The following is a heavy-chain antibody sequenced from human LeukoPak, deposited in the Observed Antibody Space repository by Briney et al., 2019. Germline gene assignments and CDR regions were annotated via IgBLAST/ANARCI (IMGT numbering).Heavy chain of an antibody. CDR1: GASISSSTYS. V-gene: IGHV4-30-2*06. Sequence: PSQTLSLTCAVAGASISSSTYSWSWIRQSPGKGLEWIGCLYHAGRTYYDPSLNSRVTISVDTSKNQFSLKMPSVTAADTAVYYRAKSHGQVVPADIGYWGQGNLVTVSS. J-gene: IGHJ4*02. CDR2: LYHAGRT. D-gene: IGHD2-2*01. CDR3: AKSHGQVVPADIGY.